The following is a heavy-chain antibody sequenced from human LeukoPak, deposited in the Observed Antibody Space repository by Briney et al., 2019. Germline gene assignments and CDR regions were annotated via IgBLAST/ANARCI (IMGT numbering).Heavy chain of an antibody. V-gene: IGHV1-69*13. Sequence: VASVKVSCKASGGTFSSYAISWVRQAPGQGLEWMGGIIPIFGTANYAQKFQGRVTITADESTSTAYMELSSLRSEDTAVYYCARVSYGDYVGWFDYWGQGTLVTVSS. D-gene: IGHD4-17*01. CDR3: ARVSYGDYVGWFDY. CDR1: GGTFSSYA. CDR2: IIPIFGTA. J-gene: IGHJ4*02.